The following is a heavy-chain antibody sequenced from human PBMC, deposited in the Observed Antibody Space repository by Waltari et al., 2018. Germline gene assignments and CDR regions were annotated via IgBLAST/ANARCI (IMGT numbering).Heavy chain of an antibody. CDR3: AREDMIVVVTPNPGAFDI. CDR2: ISYDGSNK. V-gene: IGHV3-30-3*01. Sequence: QVQLVESGGGMVQLGRSLRLSCAASGFTFSSHAMHGVRQAPAKGLEWVAVISYDGSNKYYADSVKGRFTISRDNSKNTLYLQMNSLRAEDTAVYYCAREDMIVVVTPNPGAFDIWGQGTMVTVSS. D-gene: IGHD3-22*01. CDR1: GFTFSSHA. J-gene: IGHJ3*02.